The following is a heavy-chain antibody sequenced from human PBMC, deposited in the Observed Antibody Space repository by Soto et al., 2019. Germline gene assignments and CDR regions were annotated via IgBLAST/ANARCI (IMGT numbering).Heavy chain of an antibody. D-gene: IGHD3-10*01. CDR2: INPNSGGT. CDR1: GYTFTGYY. Sequence: ASVKVSCKASGYTFTGYYMHWVRQAPGQGLEWMGRINPNSGGTNYAQKFQGWVTMTRDTSISTAYMELSRLRSDDTAVYYCARDYYGSGSYNFRYYYGMDVWGQGPTVTVSS. V-gene: IGHV1-2*04. J-gene: IGHJ6*02. CDR3: ARDYYGSGSYNFRYYYGMDV.